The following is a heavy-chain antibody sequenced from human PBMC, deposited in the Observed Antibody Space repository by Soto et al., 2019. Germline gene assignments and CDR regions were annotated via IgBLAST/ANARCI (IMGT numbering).Heavy chain of an antibody. CDR2: IWYDGSNK. V-gene: IGHV3-33*01. J-gene: IGHJ6*02. CDR1: GFTFSSYG. CDR3: ARDKLAGRPLVYYYGMDV. Sequence: LRLSCAASGFTFSSYGMHWVRQAPGKGLEWVAVIWYDGSNKYYADSVKGRFTISRDNSKNTLYLQMNSLRAEDTAVYYCARDKLAGRPLVYYYGMDVWGQGNTVTVSS. D-gene: IGHD6-19*01.